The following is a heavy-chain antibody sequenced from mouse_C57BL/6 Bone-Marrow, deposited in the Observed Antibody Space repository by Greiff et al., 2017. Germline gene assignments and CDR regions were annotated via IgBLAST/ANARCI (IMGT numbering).Heavy chain of an antibody. D-gene: IGHD2-13*01. V-gene: IGHV14-4*01. CDR1: GFNIKDDY. J-gene: IGHJ4*01. Sequence: VQLKESGAELVRPGASVKLSCTASGFNIKDDYMHWVKQRPEQGLEWIGWIDPESGDTEYASKFQGKATITADTSSNTAYLQLSSLTSEDTAVYYCTTEGSDFTMDYWGQGTSVTVSS. CDR2: IDPESGDT. CDR3: TTEGSDFTMDY.